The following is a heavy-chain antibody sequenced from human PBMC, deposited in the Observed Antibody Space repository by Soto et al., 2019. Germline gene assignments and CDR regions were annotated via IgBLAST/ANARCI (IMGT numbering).Heavy chain of an antibody. V-gene: IGHV1-18*01. CDR2: ISAYNGNT. D-gene: IGHD6-13*01. J-gene: IGHJ6*02. CDR3: ASLFPRSSSWYPYYYGMDV. Sequence: ASVKVSCKASGYTFTSYGISWVRQAPGQGLEWMGWISAYNGNTNYAQKLQGRVTMTTDTSTSTAYMELRRLRSDDTAVYYCASLFPRSSSWYPYYYGMDVWGQGTTVTVSS. CDR1: GYTFTSYG.